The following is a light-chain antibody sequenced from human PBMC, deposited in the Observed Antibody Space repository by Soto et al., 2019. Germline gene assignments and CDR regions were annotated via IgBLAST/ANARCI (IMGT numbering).Light chain of an antibody. Sequence: EVVLTQSPGTVSLSPGERATLSCRASQSINNNYLAWYQHKPGQAPRLLIYGASSRATGIPGRFSGSGSGTDFTLTISRLEPEDFAVYYCQQYGNSPPVTFGGGTKVDIK. CDR3: QQYGNSPPVT. V-gene: IGKV3-20*01. CDR2: GAS. CDR1: QSINNNY. J-gene: IGKJ4*01.